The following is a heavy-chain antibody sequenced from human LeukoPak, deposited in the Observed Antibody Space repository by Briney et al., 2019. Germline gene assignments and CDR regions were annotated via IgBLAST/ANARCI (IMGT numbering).Heavy chain of an antibody. CDR2: IYYAGST. V-gene: IGHV4-59*01. Sequence: SETLSLTCTVSGGSTSGYYWSWIQQPPGKGLEWIGHIYYAGSTNYSPSLKSRVTISKDASKNQFSLKLSSVTAADPAVYYCATFVITTAPWVDSWGQGMLVTVSS. J-gene: IGHJ4*02. D-gene: IGHD2/OR15-2a*01. CDR3: ATFVITTAPWVDS. CDR1: GGSTSGYY.